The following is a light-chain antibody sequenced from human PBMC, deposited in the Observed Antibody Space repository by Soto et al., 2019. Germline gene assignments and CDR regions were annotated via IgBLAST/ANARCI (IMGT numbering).Light chain of an antibody. CDR1: QSVSSY. CDR3: QQRSNWPRT. J-gene: IGKJ4*01. V-gene: IGKV3-11*01. CDR2: DAS. Sequence: GXXATLXCRASQSVSSYLAWYQQKPGQAPRLLIYDASNRATGIPAGXXXXXXXXXXXXXXSSVEPEDFAVYYCQQRSNWPRTFGGGTKVEXK.